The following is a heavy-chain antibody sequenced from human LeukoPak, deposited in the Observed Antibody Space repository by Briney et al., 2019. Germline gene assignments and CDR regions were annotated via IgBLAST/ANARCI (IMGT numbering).Heavy chain of an antibody. CDR3: ASPSVIAARPEDYYYYYYMDV. CDR1: GYSISSGYY. Sequence: PSETLSLTCTVSGYSISSGYYWGWIRPPPGKGLEWIGSIYHSGSTYYNPSLKSRVTISVDTSKNQFSLKLSSVTAADTAVYYCASPSVIAARPEDYYYYYYMDVWGKGTTVTVSS. V-gene: IGHV4-38-2*02. D-gene: IGHD6-6*01. J-gene: IGHJ6*03. CDR2: IYHSGST.